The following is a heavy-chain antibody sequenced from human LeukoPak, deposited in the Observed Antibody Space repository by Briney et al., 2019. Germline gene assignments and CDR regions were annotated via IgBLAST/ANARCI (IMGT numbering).Heavy chain of an antibody. CDR3: SRSSGWLSVY. J-gene: IGHJ4*02. CDR1: GFSFGDYL. CDR2: IRRKLDGGTA. V-gene: IGHV3-49*03. Sequence: GGSLRLSCTASGFSFGDYLMSWFRQAPGKGLEWIGFIRRKLDGGTAEYAASVKGRFTISRDDSTSIAYLQMNSLKTEDTAVYYCSRSSGWLSVYWGQGTLVTVSS. D-gene: IGHD6-19*01.